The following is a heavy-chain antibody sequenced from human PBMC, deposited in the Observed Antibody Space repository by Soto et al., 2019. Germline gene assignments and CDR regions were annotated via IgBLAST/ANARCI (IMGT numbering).Heavy chain of an antibody. V-gene: IGHV5-51*01. J-gene: IGHJ6*02. CDR1: GYSFTSYW. CDR3: ASHDNSSSYYYGMDV. D-gene: IGHD6-13*01. Sequence: GESRTISCKGSGYSFTSYWIGWVRQMPGEGLEWMGIIYPGDSDTRYSPSFQGQVTISADKSISTAYLQWSSLKASDTAMYYCASHDNSSSYYYGMDVWGQGTTVTGSS. CDR2: IYPGDSDT.